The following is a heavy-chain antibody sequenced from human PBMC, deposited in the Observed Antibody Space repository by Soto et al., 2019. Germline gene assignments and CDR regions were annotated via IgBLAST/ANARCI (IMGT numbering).Heavy chain of an antibody. D-gene: IGHD3-10*01. J-gene: IGHJ3*01. CDR3: ARVSRGVVGRGAFDL. CDR2: ISYDGSNK. V-gene: IGHV3-30-3*01. Sequence: QVKLVESGGGVVQPGRSLRLSCAASGFTFSTYALHWVRQAPGEGLEWVALISYDGSNKNYTDSVKGRFTVSRDTSKRTLYLQMHSLRAEDTAVYYCARVSRGVVGRGAFDLWGQGTTVTVSS. CDR1: GFTFSTYA.